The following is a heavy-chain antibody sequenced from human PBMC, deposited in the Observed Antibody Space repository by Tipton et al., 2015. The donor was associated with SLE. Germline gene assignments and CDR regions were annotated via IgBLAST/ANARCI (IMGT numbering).Heavy chain of an antibody. CDR3: ARDISDAPMAWAFDI. Sequence: TLSLTCTVSGGSISSYYWSWIRQPAGKGPEWIGRSYTSGSTNYNPSLKSRVPMSVDTSKNQFPLKLSSVTAADTAVYYCARDISDAPMAWAFDIWGQGTMVTVSS. CDR2: SYTSGST. CDR1: GGSISSYY. V-gene: IGHV4-4*07. D-gene: IGHD2/OR15-2a*01. J-gene: IGHJ3*02.